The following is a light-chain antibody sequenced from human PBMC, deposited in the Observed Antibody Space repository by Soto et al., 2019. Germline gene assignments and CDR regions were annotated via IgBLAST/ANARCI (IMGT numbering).Light chain of an antibody. J-gene: IGLJ3*02. CDR2: YDS. CDR1: KIGSKT. CDR3: QVWDSDTDHVV. Sequence: SYELTQPPSVSVAPGKTASITCGGNKIGSKTVHWYQQKPGQAPVLVIYYDSDRPSRIPERFSGSNSGNTATLTISRVEAGDEADYYCQVWDSDTDHVVFGGGTQLTVL. V-gene: IGLV3-21*04.